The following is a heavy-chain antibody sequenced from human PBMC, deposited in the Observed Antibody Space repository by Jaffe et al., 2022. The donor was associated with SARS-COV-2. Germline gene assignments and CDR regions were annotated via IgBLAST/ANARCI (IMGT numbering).Heavy chain of an antibody. CDR3: ARHADSSNWSPGGWYVGEDFDY. D-gene: IGHD6-13*01. CDR2: VYFSGSA. Sequence: QLQLQLSGPGLVKSSETLSLTCTVSGGPITSTSYYWAWIRQPPGKGLEYIGSVYFSGSAYYSPSLKNRATISIDTSKNNFSLRLTAVTAADTAVYYCARHADSSNWSPGGWYVGEDFDYWGQGTLVSVSS. J-gene: IGHJ4*02. CDR1: GGPITSTSYY. V-gene: IGHV4-39*01.